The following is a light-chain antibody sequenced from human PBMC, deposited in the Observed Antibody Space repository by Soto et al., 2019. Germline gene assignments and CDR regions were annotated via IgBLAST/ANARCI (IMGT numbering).Light chain of an antibody. J-gene: IGKJ1*01. CDR1: QTISRW. CDR3: QQYEAVVT. Sequence: DIQMTQSPSTLSASVGDRVTITCRASQTISRWLAWYQQKPGKAPKLLIYEASSLQSGVPSRFSGSGSGTDFTLTISRLEPEDVAVYYCQQYEAVVTFGQGTKVDNK. CDR2: EAS. V-gene: IGKV1-5*03.